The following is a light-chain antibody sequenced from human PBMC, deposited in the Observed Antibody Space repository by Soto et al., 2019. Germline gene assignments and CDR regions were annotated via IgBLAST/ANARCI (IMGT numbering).Light chain of an antibody. CDR2: GAS. CDR3: QQLHSYPRT. CDR1: QGINNY. V-gene: IGKV1-9*01. J-gene: IGKJ3*01. Sequence: DIQLTQSPSFLTASVGDRVTLTCRASQGINNYLARYQQKPGKAPQLLIFGASNLQSGVPSRFSGSGIETEFSLTISGLQPEDFATYYCQQLHSYPRTFGPGTKVDIK.